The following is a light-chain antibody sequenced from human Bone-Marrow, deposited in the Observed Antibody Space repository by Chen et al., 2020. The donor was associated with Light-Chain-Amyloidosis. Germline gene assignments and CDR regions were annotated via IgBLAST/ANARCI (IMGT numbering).Light chain of an antibody. J-gene: IGLJ3*02. CDR3: QVWDRSSDRPV. V-gene: IGLV3-21*02. Sequence: SYVLTHPSSVSVAPGQTAPIAWGGNNIGSTSVHWYQQTPGQAPLLVVYDDSDRPSGIPERLSGSNSGNTATLTISRVEAGDEADYYCQVWDRSSDRPVFGGGTKLTVL. CDR2: DDS. CDR1: NIGSTS.